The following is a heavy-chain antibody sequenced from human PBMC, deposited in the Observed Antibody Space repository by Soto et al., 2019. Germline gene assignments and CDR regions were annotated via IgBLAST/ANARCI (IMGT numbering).Heavy chain of an antibody. CDR2: ISAYTDTP. CDR3: ARVIPGVEAWFDP. CDR1: GYTFTNFG. J-gene: IGHJ5*02. Sequence: ASVKVSCKASGYTFTNFGVTWVRRAPGQGLQWMGWISAYTDTPNYAQKFQGRVTMTIDTSTSTAYMDLRSLTSDDTAVYYCARVIPGVEAWFDPWGQGTLVTVSS. D-gene: IGHD2-2*01. V-gene: IGHV1-18*01.